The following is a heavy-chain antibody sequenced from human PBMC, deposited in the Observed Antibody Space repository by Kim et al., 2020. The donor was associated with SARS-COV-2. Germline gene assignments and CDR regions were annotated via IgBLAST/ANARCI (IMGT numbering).Heavy chain of an antibody. Sequence: KFQGRVTITADESTSTAYMELSSLRSEDTAVYYCARSKPGLRYFDWLSDVWGQGTTVTVSS. V-gene: IGHV1-69*01. CDR3: ARSKPGLRYFDWLSDV. J-gene: IGHJ6*02. D-gene: IGHD3-9*01.